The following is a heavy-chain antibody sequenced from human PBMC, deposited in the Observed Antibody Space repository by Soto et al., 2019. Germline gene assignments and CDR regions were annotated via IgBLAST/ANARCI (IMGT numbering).Heavy chain of an antibody. CDR3: AQSVGHVRFLEWFPDHCYYYYGMDV. V-gene: IGHV4-31*03. J-gene: IGHJ6*02. CDR2: IYYSGST. CDR1: GGSISSGGYY. Sequence: SETLSLTCTVSGGSISSGGYYWSWIRQHPGKGLEWIGYIYYSGSTYYNTSLKSRVTISVDTSKNQFSLKLSSVTAADTAVFYCAQSVGHVRFLEWFPDHCYYYYGMDVWGQGTTVTVSS. D-gene: IGHD3-3*01.